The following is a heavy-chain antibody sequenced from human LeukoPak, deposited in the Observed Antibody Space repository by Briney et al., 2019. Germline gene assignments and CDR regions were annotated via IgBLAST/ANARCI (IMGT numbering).Heavy chain of an antibody. D-gene: IGHD6-19*01. J-gene: IGHJ5*02. CDR2: IYSGGST. Sequence: QSGGSLRLSCAASGFTFNNNYMSWVRQAPGKGLEWVSVIYSGGSTFYSDSVKGRFTLSRDISKNTVDLQMNSLRAEDTAVYYCAKSAVAGTRTNWFDPWGQGTLVTVSS. CDR1: GFTFNNNY. V-gene: IGHV3-53*01. CDR3: AKSAVAGTRTNWFDP.